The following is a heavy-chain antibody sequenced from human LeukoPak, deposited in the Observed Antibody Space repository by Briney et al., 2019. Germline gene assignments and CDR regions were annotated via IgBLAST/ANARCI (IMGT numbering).Heavy chain of an antibody. CDR3: ARLVECTSTSCYEGWFDP. Sequence: AGGSLRLSCVASGFTLSSYWMHWVRQTPGKGLVWVSRINSDGSSTSYADSVKGRFTVSRDNAKNTLYLQMNSLRAEDTAVYYCARLVECTSTSCYEGWFDPWGQGTLVTVSS. D-gene: IGHD2-2*01. J-gene: IGHJ5*02. CDR1: GFTLSSYW. CDR2: INSDGSST. V-gene: IGHV3-74*01.